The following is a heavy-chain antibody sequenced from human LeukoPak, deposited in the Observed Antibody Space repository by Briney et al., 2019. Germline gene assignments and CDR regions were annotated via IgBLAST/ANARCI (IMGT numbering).Heavy chain of an antibody. J-gene: IGHJ4*02. V-gene: IGHV1-2*02. CDR3: ARGNDYGDYAFDY. CDR2: INPNSGGT. CDR1: GYTFTGYY. D-gene: IGHD4-17*01. Sequence: ASVKVSCKASGYTFTGYYMHWVRQAPGQGLEWMGWINPNSGGTNYAQKFQGRVTMTRDTSISTAYMELSRLRSDDTAVYYCARGNDYGDYAFDYWGQGTLVTVSS.